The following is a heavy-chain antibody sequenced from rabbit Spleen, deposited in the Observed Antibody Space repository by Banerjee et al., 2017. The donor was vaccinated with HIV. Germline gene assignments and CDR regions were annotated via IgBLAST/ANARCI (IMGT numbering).Heavy chain of an antibody. CDR3: ARDTSSSFSSYGMDL. Sequence: QLKESGGGLVQPGGSLKLSCKASGFDFTSYYMSWVRQAPGKGLEWIGYIDPVFGNTYYANWVNGRFTISSHNAQNTVFLQMTSLTAADTATYFCARDTSSSFSSYGMDLWGPGPWSPS. J-gene: IGHJ6*01. CDR2: IDPVFGNT. V-gene: IGHV1S7*01. D-gene: IGHD1-1*01. CDR1: GFDFTSYY.